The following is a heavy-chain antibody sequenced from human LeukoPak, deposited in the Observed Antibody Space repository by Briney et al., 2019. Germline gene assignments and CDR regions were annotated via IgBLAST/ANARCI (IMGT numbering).Heavy chain of an antibody. V-gene: IGHV4-61*01. CDR3: ARVGLGYRSSTSCFLGMDV. J-gene: IGHJ6*02. CDR1: GGSVSSGSYY. D-gene: IGHD2-2*01. Sequence: SSETLSLTCTVSGGSVSSGSYYWSWIRQPPGKGLEWIGYIYYSGSTNYNPSLKSRVTISVDTSKNQFSLKLSSVTAADTAVYYCARVGLGYRSSTSCFLGMDVWGQGTTVTVSS. CDR2: IYYSGST.